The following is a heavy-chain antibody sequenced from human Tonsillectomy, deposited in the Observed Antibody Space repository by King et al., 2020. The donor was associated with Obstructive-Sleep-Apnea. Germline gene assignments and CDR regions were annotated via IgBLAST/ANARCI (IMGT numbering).Heavy chain of an antibody. V-gene: IGHV3-7*01. D-gene: IGHD6-13*01. J-gene: IGHJ4*02. CDR2: INPDGSVK. Sequence: VQLVESGGGLAQPGGSLRLPCVVSGFDFSSHWMSWVRQAPGRGLEWLANINPDGSVKYYVDSVKGRFTTSRDNGKNSLYLQMNSLRDEDTAMYYCEGDSSSHAYWGQGTMVTVSS. CDR1: GFDFSSHW. CDR3: EGDSSSHAY.